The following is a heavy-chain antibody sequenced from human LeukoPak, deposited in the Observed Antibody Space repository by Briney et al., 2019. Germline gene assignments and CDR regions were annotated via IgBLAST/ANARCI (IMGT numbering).Heavy chain of an antibody. Sequence: PGGSLRLSCAASGFTFSSYAMTWVRQAPGKGLEWVSGISGSGDSTYYADSVKGRFTIFRDNSESTLYLQMNSLPAEDTALYYCAKGIGNTGYDPPTYWGQGTLVTVSS. J-gene: IGHJ4*02. CDR1: GFTFSSYA. CDR3: AKGIGNTGYDPPTY. V-gene: IGHV3-23*01. D-gene: IGHD5-12*01. CDR2: ISGSGDST.